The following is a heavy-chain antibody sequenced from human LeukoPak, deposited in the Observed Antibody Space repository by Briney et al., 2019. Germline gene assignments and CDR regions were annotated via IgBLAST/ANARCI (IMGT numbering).Heavy chain of an antibody. CDR3: ARGLFFGGSYYGTFDI. CDR1: VGSFSGYY. D-gene: IGHD1-26*01. CDR2: INHRGST. V-gene: IGHV4-34*01. Sequence: PSETLSLTCAVYVGSFSGYYWSWIRQPPGKGPEWIGEINHRGSTKCNPSLKSRVTISVDTSKNQFSLKLSSVTATDTAVYYCARGLFFGGSYYGTFDIWGQGTMVTVSS. J-gene: IGHJ3*02.